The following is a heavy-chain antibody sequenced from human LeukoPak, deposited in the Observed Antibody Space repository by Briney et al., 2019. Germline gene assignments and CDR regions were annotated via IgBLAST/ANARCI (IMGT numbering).Heavy chain of an antibody. CDR3: ARVGQWLPDY. CDR2: IKLDGSDK. Sequence: GGSLRLSCAASGFTFRNYWMSWVRQAPGKGLEWVASIKLDGSDKYYVDSVKGRFTISRDNAKNSVYLQMNSLRAEDTAVYYCARVGQWLPDYWGQGTLVTVSS. CDR1: GFTFRNYW. D-gene: IGHD6-19*01. J-gene: IGHJ4*02. V-gene: IGHV3-7*01.